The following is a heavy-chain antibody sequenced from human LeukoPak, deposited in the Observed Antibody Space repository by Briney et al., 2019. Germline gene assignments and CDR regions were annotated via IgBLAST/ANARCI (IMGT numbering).Heavy chain of an antibody. J-gene: IGHJ4*02. Sequence: ASVKVSCKASGYTFTSYGISWVRQAPGQGLEWMGWISAYNGNTNYAQKLQGRVTMTTDTSTSTAYMELRSLRSDDTAVYYCARGPYYYDSSGYYYRTTFDYSGQGTLVTVSS. V-gene: IGHV1-18*01. CDR3: ARGPYYYDSSGYYYRTTFDY. CDR1: GYTFTSYG. CDR2: ISAYNGNT. D-gene: IGHD3-22*01.